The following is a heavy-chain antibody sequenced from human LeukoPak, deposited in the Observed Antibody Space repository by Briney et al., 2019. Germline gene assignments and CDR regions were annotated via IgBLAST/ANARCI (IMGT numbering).Heavy chain of an antibody. J-gene: IGHJ4*02. V-gene: IGHV4-4*07. D-gene: IGHD6-19*01. CDR1: GGSISSYY. CDR2: IQTSGST. CDR3: ARVGSGWSFDY. Sequence: SETLSLTGTVSGGSISSYYWSWIRQPAGRGLEWIGRIQTSGSTNYNPSLRSRVTMSVDTSKNKFSLKVNSVTAADTAVYYCARVGSGWSFDYWGQGTLVTVSS.